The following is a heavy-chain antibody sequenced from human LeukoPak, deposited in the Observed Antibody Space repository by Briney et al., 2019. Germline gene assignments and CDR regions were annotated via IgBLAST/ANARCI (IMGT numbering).Heavy chain of an antibody. J-gene: IGHJ4*02. V-gene: IGHV3-33*01. CDR1: GFTFRNYG. Sequence: GGSLRLSCAASGFTFRNYGMHWVRQAPGKGLEGVALIWYDGSNKHYADSVKGRFTISRDNSKNTLYLEMNSLRAEDTARYYCARSWGMIRGVLYYFDYWGLGTLVTVFS. D-gene: IGHD3-10*01. CDR3: ARSWGMIRGVLYYFDY. CDR2: IWYDGSNK.